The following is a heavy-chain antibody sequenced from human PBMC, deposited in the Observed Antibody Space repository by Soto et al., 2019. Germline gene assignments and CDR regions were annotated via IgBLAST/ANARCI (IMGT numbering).Heavy chain of an antibody. CDR3: ARGRDIVVVPAPTPGFDY. D-gene: IGHD2-2*01. Sequence: PSETLSLTCAVYGGSFSGYYWSWIRQPPGKGLEWIGEINHSGSTNYNPSLKSRVTISVDTSKNQFSLKLSSVTAADTAVYYCARGRDIVVVPAPTPGFDYWGQGTLVTVSS. CDR1: GGSFSGYY. J-gene: IGHJ4*02. V-gene: IGHV4-34*01. CDR2: INHSGST.